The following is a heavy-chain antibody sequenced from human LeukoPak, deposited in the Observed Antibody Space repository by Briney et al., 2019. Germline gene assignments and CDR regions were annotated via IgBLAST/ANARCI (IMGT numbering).Heavy chain of an antibody. J-gene: IGHJ3*02. Sequence: PGGSLRLSCAASGFTFSSYWMSWVRQAPGMGLEWVANIKQDGSEKYYVDSVKGRFTISRDNAKKSIYLQMNSLRADDTAVYYCTRWAAAGTQSATLIDIWGQGTMVTVSS. V-gene: IGHV3-7*01. CDR2: IKQDGSEK. D-gene: IGHD6-13*01. CDR1: GFTFSSYW. CDR3: TRWAAAGTQSATLIDI.